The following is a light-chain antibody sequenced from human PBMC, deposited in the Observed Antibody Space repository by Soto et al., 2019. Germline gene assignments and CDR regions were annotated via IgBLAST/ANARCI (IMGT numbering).Light chain of an antibody. J-gene: IGKJ5*01. V-gene: IGKV3-20*01. Sequence: IVLTHSPGTLSLSPGDRATLSCRASHSMSNSNLAWYQHKPGQAPRLLIYGASNRATGIPDRFSGSGSGTDFTLTISRLEPEDFAVYYCQQYGSSPSITFGQGTRLEIK. CDR1: HSMSNSN. CDR3: QQYGSSPSIT. CDR2: GAS.